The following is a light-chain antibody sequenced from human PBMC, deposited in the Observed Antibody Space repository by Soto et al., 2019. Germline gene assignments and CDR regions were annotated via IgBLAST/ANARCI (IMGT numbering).Light chain of an antibody. V-gene: IGLV2-18*02. CDR2: EVT. CDR1: SSDVGSYNR. J-gene: IGLJ1*01. CDR3: SSYTGSSTDV. Sequence: QSVLTQPPSVSGSPGQSVTISCTGTSSDVGSYNRVSWYQQPPGTAPKLMIYEVTNRPSGVPDRFSGSKSGNTASLTISGLKAEDEADYYCSSYTGSSTDVFGAGTKLTVL.